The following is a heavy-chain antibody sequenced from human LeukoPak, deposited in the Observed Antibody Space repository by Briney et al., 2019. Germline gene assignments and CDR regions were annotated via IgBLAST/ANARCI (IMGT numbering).Heavy chain of an antibody. D-gene: IGHD2-2*01. CDR1: GYTFTGYH. J-gene: IGHJ4*02. CDR2: INPNSGDT. V-gene: IGHV1-2*06. CDR3: ARDYCSSTSCLFDY. Sequence: GASVKVSYKASGYTFTGYHMHWVRQAPGQGLEWMGRINPNSGDTNYAQKFQGRVTMTRDTSISTAYMELSRLRSDDTAVYYCARDYCSSTSCLFDYWAREPWSPSPQ.